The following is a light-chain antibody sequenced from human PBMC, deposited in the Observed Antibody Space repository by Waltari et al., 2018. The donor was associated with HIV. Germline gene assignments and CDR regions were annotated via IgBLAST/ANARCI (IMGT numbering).Light chain of an antibody. Sequence: DIVMTQSPVSLPVTPGEPASISCRSSEALLKSNGYMYSDWYLQKPGQSPQLLIYLGTKWASGVPDRFSGSGSATEFTLKISRVEAEDVGVYYCMQALEAPLTFGEGTKVEIK. J-gene: IGKJ4*01. V-gene: IGKV2-28*01. CDR2: LGT. CDR3: MQALEAPLT. CDR1: EALLKSNGYMY.